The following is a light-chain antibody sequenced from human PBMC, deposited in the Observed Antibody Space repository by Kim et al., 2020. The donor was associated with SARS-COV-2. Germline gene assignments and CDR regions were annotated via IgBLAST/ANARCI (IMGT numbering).Light chain of an antibody. V-gene: IGKV4-1*01. Sequence: DIVMTQSPDSLAVSLGERATINCKSSQSVFYSGNTKNYVAWYKQKSGQPPKLLIYWASTRQSGVPDRFSGSESGTDFTLTISSLQAEDVAVYYCQQYYIPPYTFGQGTKLEI. CDR3: QQYYIPPYT. J-gene: IGKJ2*01. CDR2: WAS. CDR1: QSVFYSGNTKNY.